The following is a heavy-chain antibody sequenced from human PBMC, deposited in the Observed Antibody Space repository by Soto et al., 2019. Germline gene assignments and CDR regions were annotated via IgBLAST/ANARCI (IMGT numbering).Heavy chain of an antibody. CDR3: ARRGYYYDSSGYYSNFDY. D-gene: IGHD3-22*01. CDR1: GYSFTSYW. Sequence: GESLKISCKGSGYSFTSYWIGWVRQMPGKGLEWMGIIYPGDSDTRYSPSFQGQVTISADKSISTAYLQWSSLKASDTAMYYCARRGYYYDSSGYYSNFDYWGQGTLVTVPQ. CDR2: IYPGDSDT. J-gene: IGHJ4*02. V-gene: IGHV5-51*01.